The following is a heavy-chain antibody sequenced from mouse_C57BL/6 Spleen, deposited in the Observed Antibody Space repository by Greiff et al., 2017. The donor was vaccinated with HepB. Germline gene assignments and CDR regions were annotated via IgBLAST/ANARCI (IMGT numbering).Heavy chain of an antibody. D-gene: IGHD1-1*01. CDR2: IDPSDSYT. J-gene: IGHJ2*01. Sequence: QVQLQQPGAELVKPGASVKLSCKASGYTFTSYWMQWVKQRPGQGLEWIGEIDPSDSYTNYNQKFKGKATLTVDTSSSTAYMQLSSLTSEDSAVYYCARWDTTVVEGYYFDYWGQGTTLTVSS. V-gene: IGHV1-50*01. CDR1: GYTFTSYW. CDR3: ARWDTTVVEGYYFDY.